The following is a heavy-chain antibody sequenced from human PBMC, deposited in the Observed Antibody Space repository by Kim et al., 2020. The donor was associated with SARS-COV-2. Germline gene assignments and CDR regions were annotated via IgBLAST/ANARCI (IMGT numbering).Heavy chain of an antibody. CDR1: GFTFDDYA. D-gene: IGHD5-18*01. J-gene: IGHJ4*02. CDR2: ISGDGGST. V-gene: IGHV3-43*02. CDR3: AKDSGRRGYSYGPHGY. Sequence: GGSLRLSCAASGFTFDDYAMHWVRQAPGKGLEWVSLISGDGGSTYYADSVKGRFTISRDNSKNSLYLQMNSLRTEDTAFYYCAKDSGRRGYSYGPHGYWGQGTLVTVSS.